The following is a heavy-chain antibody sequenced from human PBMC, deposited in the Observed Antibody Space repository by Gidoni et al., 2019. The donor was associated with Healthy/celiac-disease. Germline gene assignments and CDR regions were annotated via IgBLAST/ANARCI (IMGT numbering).Heavy chain of an antibody. J-gene: IGHJ5*02. CDR2: INPNSGGT. Sequence: QVQLVQSGAEVKKPGASVKVSCKASGYTFTGYYMHWVRPAPGQGLEWMGWINPNSGGTNYAQKFQGRVTMTRDTSISTAYMELSRLRSDDTAVYYCARVPVAAMKWSGSYRKANWFDPWGQGTLVTVSS. CDR3: ARVPVAAMKWSGSYRKANWFDP. D-gene: IGHD3-3*01. V-gene: IGHV1-2*02. CDR1: GYTFTGYY.